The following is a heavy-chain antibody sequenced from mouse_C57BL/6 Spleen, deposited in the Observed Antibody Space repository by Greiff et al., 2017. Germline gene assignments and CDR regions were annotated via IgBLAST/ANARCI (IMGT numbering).Heavy chain of an antibody. CDR1: GYTFTSYW. Sequence: QVPLQQPGAELVRPGYSVKLSCKASGYTFTSYWMHWVKQRPIQGLEWIGNIDPSDSETHYNQKFKDKATLTVDKSSSTAYMQLSSLTSEDSAVYYCARSPYFDYWGQGTTLTVSS. CDR2: IDPSDSET. V-gene: IGHV1-52*01. J-gene: IGHJ2*01. CDR3: ARSPYFDY.